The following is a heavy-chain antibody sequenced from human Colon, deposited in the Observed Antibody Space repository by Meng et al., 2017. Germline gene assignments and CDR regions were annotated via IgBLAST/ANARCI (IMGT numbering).Heavy chain of an antibody. CDR3: VRSSGWVRTGFDP. V-gene: IGHV4-39*01. D-gene: IGHD6-19*01. Sequence: QPQLQESGPGLVKPSAALSLTCSVSGGSISTSGYYWGWIRLPPGKGLEWIGSIGHSGITYYTPSLKSRVTVSIDTSKSQFSLKLTSVTAADTAVYYCVRSSGWVRTGFDPWGQGTLVTVSS. J-gene: IGHJ5*02. CDR2: IGHSGIT. CDR1: GGSISTSGYY.